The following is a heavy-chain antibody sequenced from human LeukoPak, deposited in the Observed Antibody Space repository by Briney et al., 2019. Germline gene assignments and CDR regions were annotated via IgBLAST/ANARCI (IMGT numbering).Heavy chain of an antibody. CDR1: GYSFTSYW. CDR3: ARWQQLISDDAFDI. Sequence: PGESLKISCKGSGYSFTSYWIGWVRQMPGKGLGWMGIIYPGGSDTRYSPSFQGQVTISADKSISTAYLQWSSLKASDTAMYYCARWQQLISDDAFDIWGQGTMVTVSS. J-gene: IGHJ3*02. V-gene: IGHV5-51*01. CDR2: IYPGGSDT. D-gene: IGHD6-13*01.